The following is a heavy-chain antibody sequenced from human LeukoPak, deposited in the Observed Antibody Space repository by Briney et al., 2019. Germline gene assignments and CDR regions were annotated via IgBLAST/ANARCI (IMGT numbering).Heavy chain of an antibody. D-gene: IGHD5-12*01. J-gene: IGHJ6*02. CDR3: ARREDSGYACYGMGV. CDR2: ISSSGSTI. V-gene: IGHV3-48*03. CDR1: GFTFSSYE. Sequence: GGSLRLSCAASGFTFSSYEMNWVRQAPGKGLEWVSYISSSGSTIYYADSVKGRFTISRDNAKNSLYLQMNSLRAEDTAVYYCARREDSGYACYGMGVWGQGTTVTVSS.